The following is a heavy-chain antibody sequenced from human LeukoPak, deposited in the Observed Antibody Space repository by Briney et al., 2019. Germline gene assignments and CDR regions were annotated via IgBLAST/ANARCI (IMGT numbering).Heavy chain of an antibody. Sequence: GGSLRLSCAASGFTFSTYGMHWVRQAPGKGLEWASVIYSGGSTYYADSVKGRFTISRDNSKNTLYLQMNSLRAEDTAVYYCATASRFLESMGYWGQGTLVTVSS. J-gene: IGHJ4*02. CDR3: ATASRFLESMGY. CDR1: GFTFSTYG. D-gene: IGHD3-3*01. V-gene: IGHV3-66*01. CDR2: IYSGGST.